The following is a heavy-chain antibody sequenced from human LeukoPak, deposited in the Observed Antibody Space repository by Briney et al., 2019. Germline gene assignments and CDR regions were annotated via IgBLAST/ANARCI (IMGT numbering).Heavy chain of an antibody. J-gene: IGHJ6*02. CDR1: GGSISSYY. V-gene: IGHV4-59*08. Sequence: SETLSLTCTVPGGSISSYYWSWIRQPPGKGLEWIGYIYYSGSTNYNSSLKSRVTISVDTSKNQFSLKLSSVTAADTAVYYCARHVAGIAAAGTSAIYYYYYGMDVWGQGTTVTVSS. D-gene: IGHD6-13*01. CDR2: IYYSGST. CDR3: ARHVAGIAAAGTSAIYYYYYGMDV.